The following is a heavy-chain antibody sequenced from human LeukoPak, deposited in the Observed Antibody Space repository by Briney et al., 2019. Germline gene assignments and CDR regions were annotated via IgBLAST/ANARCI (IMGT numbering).Heavy chain of an antibody. V-gene: IGHV3-15*07. CDR1: GFTFSNAW. J-gene: IGHJ4*02. Sequence: PGGSLRLSCAASGFTFSNAWMNWVRQAPGKGLEWVGRIKSKTDGGTTDYAAPVKGRFAISRDDSKNTLYLQMNSLKTEDTAVYYCTKVWVLLPAANPQGFQRTDHWGRGPLVTVS. D-gene: IGHD2-2*01. CDR2: IKSKTDGGTT. CDR3: TKVWVLLPAANPQGFQRTDH.